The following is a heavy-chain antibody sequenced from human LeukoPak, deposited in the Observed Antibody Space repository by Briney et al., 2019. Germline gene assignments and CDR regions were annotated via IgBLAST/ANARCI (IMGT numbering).Heavy chain of an antibody. V-gene: IGHV4-4*08. J-gene: IGHJ4*02. D-gene: IGHD5-24*01. CDR2: IYTSGST. CDR1: GGSISSYY. Sequence: SETLSLTCTVSGGSISSYYWSWIRQPPGKGLEWIGRIYTSGSTNYNPSLKSRVTISVDTSKNQFSLKLSSVTAADTAVYYCAREGAKMATIFYSPNFFDYWGQGTLVTVSS. CDR3: AREGAKMATIFYSPNFFDY.